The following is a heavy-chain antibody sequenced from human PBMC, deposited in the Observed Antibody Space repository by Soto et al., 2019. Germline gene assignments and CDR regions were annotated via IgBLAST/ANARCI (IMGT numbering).Heavy chain of an antibody. CDR3: TTVEMATIIDY. Sequence: HPGGSLRLSCTASGFTFGDYAMSWFRQAPGKGLEWVGFIRSKAYGGTTEYAASVKGRFTISRDDSKSIAYLQMNSLKTEDTAVYYCTTVEMATIIDYWSQGTLVTVSS. D-gene: IGHD5-12*01. V-gene: IGHV3-49*03. J-gene: IGHJ4*02. CDR2: IRSKAYGGTT. CDR1: GFTFGDYA.